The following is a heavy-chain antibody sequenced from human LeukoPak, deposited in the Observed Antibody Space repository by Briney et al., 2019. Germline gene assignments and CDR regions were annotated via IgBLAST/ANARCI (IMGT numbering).Heavy chain of an antibody. CDR3: ARAPYGSATNNYYMDV. CDR1: GFTFSNYC. D-gene: IGHD3-10*01. J-gene: IGHJ6*03. V-gene: IGHV3-7*01. CDR2: IKEDGSEK. Sequence: GGSLRLSCAASGFTFSNYCMSWVRQAPGKGLEWVANIKEDGSEKYYVDSVKGRFTVSRDNAKNSLYLQMNSLRAEDTAVYYCARAPYGSATNNYYMDVWGKGTTVTVSS.